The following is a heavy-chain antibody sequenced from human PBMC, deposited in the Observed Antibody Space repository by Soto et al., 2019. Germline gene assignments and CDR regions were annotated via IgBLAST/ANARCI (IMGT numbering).Heavy chain of an antibody. CDR2: ISSNGGST. CDR1: GFTFSSYD. D-gene: IGHD1-7*01. Sequence: EVQLAESGGGMVQPGGSLRLSFVASGFTFSSYDMHWVRQAPGKGLEYVSSISSNGGSTYYGNSVKGRFTISRDNSKITPYLQMGSLRAEDMAVYYCVRRVSGNYYYWGQGTLVIVSS. CDR3: VRRVSGNYYY. J-gene: IGHJ4*02. V-gene: IGHV3-64*01.